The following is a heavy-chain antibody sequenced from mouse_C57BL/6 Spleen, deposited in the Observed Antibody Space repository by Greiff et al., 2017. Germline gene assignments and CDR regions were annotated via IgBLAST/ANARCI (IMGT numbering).Heavy chain of an antibody. J-gene: IGHJ2*01. Sequence: VQLQQPGAELVKPGASVKLSCKASGYTFTSYWMHWVKQRPGQGLEWIGMIHPNSGSTNYNEKFKSKATLTVDKASSTAYMQLSSLTSEDSAVYYCARGNYGSSFDYWGQGTTLTVSS. CDR3: ARGNYGSSFDY. D-gene: IGHD1-1*01. CDR2: IHPNSGST. CDR1: GYTFTSYW. V-gene: IGHV1-64*01.